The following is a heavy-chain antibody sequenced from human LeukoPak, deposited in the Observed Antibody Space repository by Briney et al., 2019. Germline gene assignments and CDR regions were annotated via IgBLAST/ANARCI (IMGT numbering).Heavy chain of an antibody. J-gene: IGHJ4*02. CDR3: ARAYILTGYYYFDY. CDR1: GGSFSAFY. D-gene: IGHD3-9*01. V-gene: IGHV4-34*01. Sequence: SETLSLTCSVYGGSFSAFYWNWIRQPPGKGLEWIGSIYYSGNTYYNPSLKSRVTISVDTSKNQFSLKLSSVTAADTAVYYCARAYILTGYYYFDYWGQGTLVTVSS. CDR2: IYYSGNT.